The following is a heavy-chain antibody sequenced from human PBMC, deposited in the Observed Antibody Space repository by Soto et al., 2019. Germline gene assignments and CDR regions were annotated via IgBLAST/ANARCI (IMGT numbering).Heavy chain of an antibody. CDR1: GFTFSSYW. V-gene: IGHV3-7*01. D-gene: IGHD2-2*01. CDR3: ARDSAPADIVVVPAARAVDY. J-gene: IGHJ4*02. Sequence: EVQLVESGGGLVQPGGSLRLSCAASGFTFSSYWMSWVRQAPGKGLEWVANIKQDGSEKYYVDSVKGRFTISRDNAKNSLYLQMNSLRAEDTAVYYCARDSAPADIVVVPAARAVDYWGQGTLVTVSS. CDR2: IKQDGSEK.